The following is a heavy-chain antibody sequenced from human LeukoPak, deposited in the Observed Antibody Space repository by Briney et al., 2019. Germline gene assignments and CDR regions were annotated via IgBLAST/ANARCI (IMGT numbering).Heavy chain of an antibody. CDR1: GGSISSGSYY. Sequence: SETLSLTCTVSGGSISSGSYYWSWIRQPAGKGLEWIGRIYTSGSTNYNPSLKSRVTISVDTSKNQFSLKLSSVTAADTAVYYRAREYGSGVYYYYYMDVWGKGTTVTISS. V-gene: IGHV4-61*02. J-gene: IGHJ6*03. D-gene: IGHD3-10*01. CDR2: IYTSGST. CDR3: AREYGSGVYYYYYMDV.